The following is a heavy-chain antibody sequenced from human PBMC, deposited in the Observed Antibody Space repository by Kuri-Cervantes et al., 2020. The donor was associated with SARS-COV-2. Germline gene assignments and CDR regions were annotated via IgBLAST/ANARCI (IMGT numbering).Heavy chain of an antibody. CDR1: GGSISSGGYY. CDR3: ARQANDGRMVVAATPYWFDP. J-gene: IGHJ5*02. CDR2: IYYSGST. Sequence: SETLSLTCTVSGGSISSGGYYWSWIRQHPGKGLEWIGYIYYSGSTNYNPSLKSRVTISVDTSKNQFSLKLSSVTAADTAMYYCARQANDGRMVVAATPYWFDPWGQGTLVTVSS. V-gene: IGHV4-61*08. D-gene: IGHD2-15*01.